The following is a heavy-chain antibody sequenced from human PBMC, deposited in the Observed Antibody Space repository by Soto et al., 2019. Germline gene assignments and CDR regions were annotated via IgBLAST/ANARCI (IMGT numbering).Heavy chain of an antibody. Sequence: QVQLVESGGGVVQPGRPLRLSCAASGFTFSSYGMHWVRQAPGKGLEWVAVISYDGSNKYYADSVKGRFTISRDNSKNTLYLQMNSLRAEDTAVYYCAKDWDIVVVTAIRYGMDVWGQGTTVTVSS. CDR3: AKDWDIVVVTAIRYGMDV. J-gene: IGHJ6*02. D-gene: IGHD2-21*02. CDR1: GFTFSSYG. V-gene: IGHV3-30*18. CDR2: ISYDGSNK.